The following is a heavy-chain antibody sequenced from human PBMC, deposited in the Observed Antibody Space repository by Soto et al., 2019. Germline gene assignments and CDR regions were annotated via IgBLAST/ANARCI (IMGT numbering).Heavy chain of an antibody. V-gene: IGHV1-69*01. CDR2: IIPIFGTA. Sequence: QVQLVQSGAEVKKPGSSVKVSCKASGGTFSSYAISWVRQAPGQGLEWMGGIIPIFGTANYAQKFQGRVTITADEPTSTAYMELSSLRSEDTAVYYCARALVPAALQAFGEYYYYYGMDVWGQGTTVTVSS. CDR3: ARALVPAALQAFGEYYYYYGMDV. CDR1: GGTFSSYA. J-gene: IGHJ6*02. D-gene: IGHD2-2*02.